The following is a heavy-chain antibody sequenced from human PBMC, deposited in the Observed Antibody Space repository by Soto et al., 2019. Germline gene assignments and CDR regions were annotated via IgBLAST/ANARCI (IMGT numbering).Heavy chain of an antibody. CDR1: GYTFTSYG. D-gene: IGHD1-7*01. J-gene: IGHJ3*02. CDR2: ISAYNGNT. Sequence: GASVKVSCKASGYTFTSYGISWVRQAPGQGLEWMGWISAYNGNTNYAQKLQGRVTMTTDTSTSTAYMELRSLRSDDTAVYYCASVNWNYVPYFSVPLSDAFDIWGQGTMVTVSS. CDR3: ASVNWNYVPYFSVPLSDAFDI. V-gene: IGHV1-18*01.